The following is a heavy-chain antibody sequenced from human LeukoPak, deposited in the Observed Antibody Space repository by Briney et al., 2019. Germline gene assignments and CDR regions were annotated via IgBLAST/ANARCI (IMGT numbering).Heavy chain of an antibody. Sequence: SETLSLTCTVSGGSFSSGSYYWSWIRQPPGKGLEWIGYIYYSGSTNYNPSLKGRVTISVDTSKNQFSLKLSSVTAADTAVYYCARVWELRGNWFDPWGQGTLVTVSS. J-gene: IGHJ5*02. V-gene: IGHV4-61*01. CDR2: IYYSGST. CDR3: ARVWELRGNWFDP. D-gene: IGHD1-26*01. CDR1: GGSFSSGSYY.